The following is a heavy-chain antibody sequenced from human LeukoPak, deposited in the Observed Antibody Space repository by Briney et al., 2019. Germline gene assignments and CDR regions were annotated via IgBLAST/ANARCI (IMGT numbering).Heavy chain of an antibody. CDR3: ARRYGSETYEFSLQY. J-gene: IGHJ4*02. Sequence: ASVKVSCKAAGYSFPGYYMHWVRQAPGQGLEWMGWLNPNSGGTNYAQKFQGRVTMTRDTSISTAYMELSSLRSDDTAVYYCARRYGSETYEFSLQYWGQGTLVTVSS. CDR1: GYSFPGYY. V-gene: IGHV1-2*02. CDR2: LNPNSGGT. D-gene: IGHD3-10*01.